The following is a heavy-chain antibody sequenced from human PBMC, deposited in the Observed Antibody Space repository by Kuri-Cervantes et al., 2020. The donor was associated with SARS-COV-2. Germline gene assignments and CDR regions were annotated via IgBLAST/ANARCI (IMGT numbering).Heavy chain of an antibody. D-gene: IGHD2-2*01. V-gene: IGHV4-39*01. CDR3: ARGRRKYQLHFFDY. CDR1: GGSISSSSYY. Sequence: SETLSLTCTVSGGSISSSSYYWGWIRQPPGKGLEWIRSIYYSGSTYYNPSLKSRVTISVDTSKNQFSLKLSSVTAADTAVYYCARGRRKYQLHFFDYWGQGTLVTVSS. J-gene: IGHJ4*02. CDR2: IYYSGST.